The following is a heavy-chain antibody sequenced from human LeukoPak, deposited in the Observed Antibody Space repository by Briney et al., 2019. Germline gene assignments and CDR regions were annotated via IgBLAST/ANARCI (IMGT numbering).Heavy chain of an antibody. Sequence: ASVKVSCKASGGTFSSYAISWVRQAPGQGLEWMGRIIPILGIANYAQKIQGRVTITADKSTSTAYMELSSLRSEDTAVYYCAREWTGEDYYYGMDVWGQGTTVTVSS. D-gene: IGHD3/OR15-3a*01. CDR2: IIPILGIA. V-gene: IGHV1-69*04. J-gene: IGHJ6*02. CDR1: GGTFSSYA. CDR3: AREWTGEDYYYGMDV.